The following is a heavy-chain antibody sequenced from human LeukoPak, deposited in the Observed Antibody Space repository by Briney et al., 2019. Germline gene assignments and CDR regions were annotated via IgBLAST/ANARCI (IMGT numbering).Heavy chain of an antibody. CDR1: GFSFSTYA. CDR3: AREARGSSTWSTGGPFDY. Sequence: PGGSLRLSCAASGFSFSTYAMSWVRQALGKGLEWVSVISGSGGDTDYADSVKGRFTISRDNSKNTLFLQMNSLRVEDTALYYCAREARGSSTWSTGGPFDYWGQGALVTVSS. CDR2: ISGSGGDT. J-gene: IGHJ4*02. D-gene: IGHD6-13*01. V-gene: IGHV3-23*01.